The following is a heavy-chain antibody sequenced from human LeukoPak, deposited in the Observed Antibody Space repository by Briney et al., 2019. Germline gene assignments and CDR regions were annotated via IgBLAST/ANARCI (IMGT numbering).Heavy chain of an antibody. D-gene: IGHD2-2*01. V-gene: IGHV1-69*13. CDR2: IIPIFGTA. J-gene: IGHJ6*02. CDR3: ARDYGGVRPAQYPAYYYYYGMDV. Sequence: WASVKVSCKASGGTFSSYAISWVRQAPGQGLEWMGGIIPIFGTANYAQKFQGRVTITADESTSTAYMELSSLRSEDTAVYYCARDYGGVRPAQYPAYYYYYGMDVWGQGTTVTVSS. CDR1: GGTFSSYA.